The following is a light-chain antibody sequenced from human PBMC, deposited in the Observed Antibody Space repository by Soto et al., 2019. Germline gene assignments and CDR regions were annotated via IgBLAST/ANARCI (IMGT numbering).Light chain of an antibody. V-gene: IGLV2-23*02. CDR1: SSDVGSYNL. CDR2: EVS. J-gene: IGLJ1*01. Sequence: QSVLTQPASVSGSPGQSITISCTGTSSDVGSYNLVSWYQQHPGKAPKLMIYEVSKRPSGVSNRFPGSKSGNTASLTISGLQAEDEADYYCCSYAGSSTSLDVFGTGTKVTVL. CDR3: CSYAGSSTSLDV.